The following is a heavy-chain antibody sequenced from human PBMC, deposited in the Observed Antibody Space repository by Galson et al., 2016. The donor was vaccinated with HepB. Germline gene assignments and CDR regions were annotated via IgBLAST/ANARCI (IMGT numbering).Heavy chain of an antibody. D-gene: IGHD1-7*01. CDR1: GFTFSPYW. CDR2: IHSDGRST. CDR3: ARGGNYETLDY. V-gene: IGHV3-74*01. J-gene: IGHJ4*02. Sequence: SLRLSCAASGFTFSPYWMHWVRQAPGEGLVWVSYIHSDGRSTTYADSVMGRLTISRDNANNTVHLQMNSLRAADTAAYYCARGGNYETLDYWGQGTLVTVSS.